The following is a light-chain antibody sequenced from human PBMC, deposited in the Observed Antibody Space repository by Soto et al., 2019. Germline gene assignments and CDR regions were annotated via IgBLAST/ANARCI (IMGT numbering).Light chain of an antibody. CDR2: GAS. J-gene: IGKJ1*01. Sequence: EIMLTQSPGTLSLSPGERATLSCRASQSVSSSNLAWYQQKSGQAPRLLIYGASSRATGIPDRFSGSGSGTDFTLTISRLEPEDFAGYYCQQYGTSPRTFGQGTKGEIK. CDR1: QSVSSSN. CDR3: QQYGTSPRT. V-gene: IGKV3-20*01.